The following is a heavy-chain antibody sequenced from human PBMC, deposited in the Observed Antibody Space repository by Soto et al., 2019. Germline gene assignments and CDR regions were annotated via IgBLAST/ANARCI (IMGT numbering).Heavy chain of an antibody. J-gene: IGHJ4*02. Sequence: GGSLRLSCAVSGFTLSNAWMNWVRQAPGKGLEWVGRIKSKTDGGTTDYVAPLKGRFTISRDDSKNTLYLQMNSLKTEDTAVYFCTTFDGYSSSWYRFDYWGQGTLVTVSS. D-gene: IGHD6-13*01. CDR1: GFTLSNAW. CDR2: IKSKTDGGTT. CDR3: TTFDGYSSSWYRFDY. V-gene: IGHV3-15*07.